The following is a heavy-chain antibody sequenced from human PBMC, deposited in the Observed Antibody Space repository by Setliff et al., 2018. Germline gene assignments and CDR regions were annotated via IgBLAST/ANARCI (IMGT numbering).Heavy chain of an antibody. Sequence: GESLKISCKGSGYSFTNYWIGWVRQMPGKGLEWMGIIYPGDSDTRYSPSFQGQVTISADKSISTAYLQWNSLKASDTAIYYCARRVSVTGKEFDSWGQGTLVTVSS. CDR1: GYSFTNYW. D-gene: IGHD6-19*01. J-gene: IGHJ4*02. CDR3: ARRVSVTGKEFDS. V-gene: IGHV5-51*01. CDR2: IYPGDSDT.